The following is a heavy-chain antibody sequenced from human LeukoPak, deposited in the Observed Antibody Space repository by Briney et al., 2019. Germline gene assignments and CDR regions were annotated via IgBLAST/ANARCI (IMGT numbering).Heavy chain of an antibody. CDR2: MNPNSGNT. CDR3: ARGGNSGSYPDFDY. J-gene: IGHJ4*02. CDR1: GYTFTSYD. V-gene: IGHV1-8*03. D-gene: IGHD1-26*01. Sequence: ASVKVSCKASGYTFTSYDINWVRQATGQGLEWMGWMNPNSGNTGYAQKFQGRVTITRNTSISTAYMELSSLRSEDTAVCYCARGGNSGSYPDFDYWGQETLVTVSS.